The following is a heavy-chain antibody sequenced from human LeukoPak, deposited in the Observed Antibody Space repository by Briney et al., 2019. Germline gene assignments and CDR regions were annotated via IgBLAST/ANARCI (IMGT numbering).Heavy chain of an antibody. CDR1: GFTFSSYA. CDR2: ISGSGANT. CDR3: AKASAHDIDPFDS. J-gene: IGHJ4*02. V-gene: IGHV3-23*01. Sequence: PGGSLRLSCAASGFTFSSYAMKWVRQAPGKGLEWVSGISGSGANTFCADSVTGRFIISRDNSKDTLNLQMNSLRVEDTAVYYCAKASAHDIDPFDSWGQGTLVTVPS.